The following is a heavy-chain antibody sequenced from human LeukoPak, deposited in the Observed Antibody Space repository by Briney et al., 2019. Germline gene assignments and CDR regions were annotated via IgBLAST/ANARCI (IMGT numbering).Heavy chain of an antibody. V-gene: IGHV3-53*01. D-gene: IGHD3-16*01. CDR3: STSPSWGV. CDR2: IYSGGTT. Sequence: GGSLRLSCAASGFTVINNYMTWVRQAPGKGLEWVSVIYSGGTTHYADSVKGRFTISRDNSKNTLYLQMNSLRVDDTTVYYCSTSPSWGVWGEGTTVTVSS. J-gene: IGHJ6*04. CDR1: GFTVINNY.